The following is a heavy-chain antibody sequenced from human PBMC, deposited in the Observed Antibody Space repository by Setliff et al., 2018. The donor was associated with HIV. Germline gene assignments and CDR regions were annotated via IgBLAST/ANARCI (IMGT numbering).Heavy chain of an antibody. CDR2: IYYSGNT. CDR1: GASIRGHY. CDR3: ARCYYNFWSGYPLDYMDV. V-gene: IGHV4-59*08. Sequence: PSETLSLTCSVSGASIRGHYWSWIRQSPGKGLEWIGNIYYSGNTNYDPSFKSRVTISVDTSKNQFSLRVNSVTAADTAVYYCARCYYNFWSGYPLDYMDVWGKGTTVTVSS. D-gene: IGHD3-3*01. J-gene: IGHJ6*03.